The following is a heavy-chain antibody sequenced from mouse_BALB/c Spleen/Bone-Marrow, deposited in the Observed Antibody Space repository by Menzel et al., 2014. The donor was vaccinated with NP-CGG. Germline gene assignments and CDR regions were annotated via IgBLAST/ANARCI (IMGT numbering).Heavy chain of an antibody. V-gene: IGHV1-14*01. D-gene: IGHD2-10*02. CDR3: ARGGYGNVYYAMDY. Sequence: EVKLMESGPELVKPGASVKMSCKASGYTFTSYVMHWVKQKPGQGLEWIGYINPYNDGTKYNEKFKGKATLTSDKSSSTAYMELSSLTSEDSAVYYCARGGYGNVYYAMDYWGRGTSVTVSS. CDR2: INPYNDGT. J-gene: IGHJ4*01. CDR1: GYTFTSYV.